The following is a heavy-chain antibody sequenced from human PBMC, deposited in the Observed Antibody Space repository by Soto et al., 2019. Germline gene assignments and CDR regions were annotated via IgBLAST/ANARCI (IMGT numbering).Heavy chain of an antibody. CDR1: GFTFSSYG. V-gene: IGHV3-33*01. J-gene: IGHJ5*02. D-gene: IGHD2-2*01. CDR3: ARDYCSSTSCYWFDP. CDR2: IWYDGSNK. Sequence: QVQLVESGGGVVQPGRSLRLSCAASGFTFSSYGMHWVRQAPGKGLEWVAVIWYDGSNKYYADSVKGRFTISRDNSKNTLYLQMNSLRAEDTAVYYFARDYCSSTSCYWFDPWGQGTLVTVSS.